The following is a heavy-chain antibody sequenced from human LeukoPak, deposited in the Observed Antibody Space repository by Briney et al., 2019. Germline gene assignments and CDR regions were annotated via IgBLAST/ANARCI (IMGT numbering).Heavy chain of an antibody. CDR2: IYYSGTT. J-gene: IGHJ4*02. Sequence: SETLSLTCTVSGGSVSSSNYYWSWIRQPPGKALEWIGYIYYSGTTNYNPSLKSRVTISVDTSKIQFSLKLSSVTAADTAVYYCARTDIVATIHFDYWGQGTLVTVSS. D-gene: IGHD5-12*01. CDR1: GGSVSSSNYY. CDR3: ARTDIVATIHFDY. V-gene: IGHV4-61*01.